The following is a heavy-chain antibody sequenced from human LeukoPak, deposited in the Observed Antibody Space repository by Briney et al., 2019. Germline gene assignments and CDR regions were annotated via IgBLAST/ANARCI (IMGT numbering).Heavy chain of an antibody. Sequence: PGGSLRLSCAASGFTFSSYDMHWVRQAPGRGLEWVALISYDGSNKYYADSVKGRFTISRDNSKNTLYLQMNGLRAEDTAVYYCARGRITVVRGIISNYFDYWGQGTLVTVSS. CDR2: ISYDGSNK. D-gene: IGHD3-10*01. CDR1: GFTFSSYD. J-gene: IGHJ4*02. V-gene: IGHV3-30*03. CDR3: ARGRITVVRGIISNYFDY.